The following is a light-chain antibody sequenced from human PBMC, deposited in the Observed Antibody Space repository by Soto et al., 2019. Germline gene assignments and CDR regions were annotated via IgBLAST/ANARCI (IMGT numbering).Light chain of an antibody. J-gene: IGLJ2*01. Sequence: QAVVTQEPSFSVSPGGTVTLTCGLSSGSVSTSYYPSWYQQTPGQAPRTLIYSTNTRSSGVPDRFSGSILGNKAALTITGAKADDESDYYCVLYMGSGIWGFGGGTKLTVL. CDR2: STN. CDR1: SGSVSTSYY. CDR3: VLYMGSGIWG. V-gene: IGLV8-61*01.